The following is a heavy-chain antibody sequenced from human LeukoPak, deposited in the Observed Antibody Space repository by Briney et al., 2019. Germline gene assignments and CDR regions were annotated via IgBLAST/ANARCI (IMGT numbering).Heavy chain of an antibody. J-gene: IGHJ4*02. CDR2: IYYSGST. D-gene: IGHD6-6*01. CDR1: GGSISSYY. V-gene: IGHV4-59*01. Sequence: SETLSLTCTVSGGSISSYYWSWIRQPPGKGLEWIGYIYYSGSTNYNPSLKSRVTISVDTSKNQFSLKLSSVTAADTAVYYCARAVAAPPSPAVDYWGQGTLVILSS. CDR3: ARAVAAPPSPAVDY.